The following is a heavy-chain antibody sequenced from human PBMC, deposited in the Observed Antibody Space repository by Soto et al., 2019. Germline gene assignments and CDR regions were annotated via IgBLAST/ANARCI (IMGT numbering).Heavy chain of an antibody. D-gene: IGHD1-26*01. V-gene: IGHV1-8*01. J-gene: IGHJ4*02. CDR1: GYSFSSLY. CDR3: ARGVTAGVDY. Sequence: QVQLVQSGAEVREPGASVKVSCKASGYSFSSLYINWVRQTTGQGLEWMGWMQPRDGRTGYAQKFQGRVTMTRDTSINTAYMELSSLTSDDTAFYCCARGVTAGVDYWGQGTLVTVSS. CDR2: MQPRDGRT.